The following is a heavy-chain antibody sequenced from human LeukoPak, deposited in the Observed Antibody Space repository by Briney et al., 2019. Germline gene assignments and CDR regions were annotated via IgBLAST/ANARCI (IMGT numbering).Heavy chain of an antibody. D-gene: IGHD1-14*01. CDR2: ISWNSGSI. Sequence: PGGSLRLSCAAAGFTFDDYAMHWVRQGPGKGLEWVSGISWNSGSIGYADSVKGRFTISRDNAKNSLYLQMNSLRAEDTALYYCTKHMAGTTGAFDIWGQGTMVTVSS. V-gene: IGHV3-9*01. J-gene: IGHJ3*02. CDR1: GFTFDDYA. CDR3: TKHMAGTTGAFDI.